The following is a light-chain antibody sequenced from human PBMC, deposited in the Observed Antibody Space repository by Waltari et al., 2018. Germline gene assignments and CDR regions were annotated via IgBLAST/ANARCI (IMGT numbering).Light chain of an antibody. CDR2: GVT. J-gene: IGLJ3*02. V-gene: IGLV2-23*02. CDR1: SSDIGAYNL. Sequence: QSALTQPAAVSGSPGQSITISCTGTSSDIGAYNLVSWYQQHPGKDPKVIIYGVTERPSGVSDPFSCSNSANTASLTISGLQAEDEADYYCCSYADGTTSVFGGGTKVTVL. CDR3: CSYADGTTSV.